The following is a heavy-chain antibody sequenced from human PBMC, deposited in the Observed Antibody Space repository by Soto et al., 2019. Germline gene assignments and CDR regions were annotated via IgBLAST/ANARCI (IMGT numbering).Heavy chain of an antibody. D-gene: IGHD5-12*01. CDR1: GFTFSSYS. CDR2: ISRSSGTI. V-gene: IGHV3-48*01. J-gene: IGHJ6*03. CDR3: ARKSIVSTTYYNYYFYMDV. Sequence: GGSLRLSCAASGFTFSSYSMNWVRQAPGKGLEWVSCISRSSGTIYYADSVSGRFTISRDNAKNSLYLQLNSLIAEDTAVYYCARKSIVSTTYYNYYFYMDVWGKGTTVTVSS.